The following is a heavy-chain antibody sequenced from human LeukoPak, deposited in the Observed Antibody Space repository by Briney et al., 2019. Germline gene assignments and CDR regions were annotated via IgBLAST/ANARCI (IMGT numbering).Heavy chain of an antibody. CDR1: GFTFSSYA. J-gene: IGHJ6*03. CDR2: ISYDGSNK. Sequence: GGSLRLSCAASGFTFSSYAMHWVRQAPGKGLEWVAVISYDGSNKYYADSVKGRFTISRDNSKNTLYLQMNSLRAEDTAVYYCATPREIFPKGYSYGSHYYYYMDVWGKGTTVTVSS. V-gene: IGHV3-30-3*01. D-gene: IGHD5-18*01. CDR3: ATPREIFPKGYSYGSHYYYYMDV.